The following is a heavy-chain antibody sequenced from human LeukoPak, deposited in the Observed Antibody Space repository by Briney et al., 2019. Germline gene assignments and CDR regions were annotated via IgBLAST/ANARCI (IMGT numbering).Heavy chain of an antibody. CDR1: GGSITSSGYY. CDR2: ISYSGNT. J-gene: IGHJ1*01. CDR3: AAYYHDISGYFG. Sequence: SSETLSLICSVSGGSITSSGYYWGRIRQPPGKGLEWIGSISYSGNTYYNPSLRSRVTISVDTSKNQFSLKVASVTAADTAVYYCAAYYHDISGYFGCGQGTLVTVSS. D-gene: IGHD3-22*01. V-gene: IGHV4-39*01.